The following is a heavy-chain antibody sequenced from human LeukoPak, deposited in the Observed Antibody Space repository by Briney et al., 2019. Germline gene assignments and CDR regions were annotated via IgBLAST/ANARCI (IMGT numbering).Heavy chain of an antibody. Sequence: PSETLSLTCTVSGYSISSGYYWGWIRQPPGKGLEWIGSIYHSGSTYYNPSLKSRVTISVDTSKNQFSLKLSSVTAADTAVYYCARGGTYYDILTGYPWKAFDIWGQGTMVTVSS. V-gene: IGHV4-38-2*02. J-gene: IGHJ3*02. CDR1: GYSISSGYY. CDR2: IYHSGST. CDR3: ARGGTYYDILTGYPWKAFDI. D-gene: IGHD3-9*01.